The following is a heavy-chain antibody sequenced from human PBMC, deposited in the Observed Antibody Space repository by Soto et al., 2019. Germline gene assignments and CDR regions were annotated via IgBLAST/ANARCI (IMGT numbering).Heavy chain of an antibody. CDR1: GGSISSDY. CDR3: VRVPEAVADYLAF. D-gene: IGHD6-19*01. CDR2: IYYSGST. Sequence: PSETLSITSTVYGGSISSDYWSWIRQPPGKGLEWIGYIYYSGSTNYNPSLKSRVTISVDTSKNQFSLKLSSVTAADTAVYYWVRVPEAVADYLAFWGQRTFVTVAS. J-gene: IGHJ4*02. V-gene: IGHV4-59*01.